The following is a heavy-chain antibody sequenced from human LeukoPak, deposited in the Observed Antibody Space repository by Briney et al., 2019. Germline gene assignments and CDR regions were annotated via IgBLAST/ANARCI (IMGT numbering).Heavy chain of an antibody. J-gene: IGHJ4*02. V-gene: IGHV3-48*01. CDR3: AKRGVVIRVILVGFHKEAYYFDS. CDR2: ISSSGSTI. CDR1: GFAFSTYW. D-gene: IGHD3-22*01. Sequence: GGSLRLSCAASGFAFSTYWMDWVRQAPGKGLEWVSYISSSGSTIYYADSVKGRFTISRDNPKNTLYLQMNRLRAEDTAVYFCAKRGVVIRVILVGFHKEAYYFDSWGQGALVTVSS.